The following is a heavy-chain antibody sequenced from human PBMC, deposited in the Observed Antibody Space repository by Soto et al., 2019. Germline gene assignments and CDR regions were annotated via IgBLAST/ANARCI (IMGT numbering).Heavy chain of an antibody. Sequence: GGSLRLSCVASGFTFSSYGMHWVRQAPGKGLEWVAVISYDGSNKYYADSVKGRFTISRDNSKNTLYLQMNSLRAEDTAVYYCARSGDYGDYDNWFDPWGQGTLVTVSS. V-gene: IGHV3-30*03. CDR1: GFTFSSYG. D-gene: IGHD4-17*01. CDR2: ISYDGSNK. J-gene: IGHJ5*02. CDR3: ARSGDYGDYDNWFDP.